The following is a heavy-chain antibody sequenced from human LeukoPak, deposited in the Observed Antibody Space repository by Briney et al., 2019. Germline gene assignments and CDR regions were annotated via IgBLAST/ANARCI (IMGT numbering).Heavy chain of an antibody. Sequence: SETLSLTCAVYGGSFSGYYWSWIRQPPGKGLEWIGEINHSGSTNYNPSLKSRVTISVDTSKNQFSLKLSSVTAADTAVYHCAGVGGSGLGLSAWGQGTLVTVSS. J-gene: IGHJ4*02. CDR3: AGVGGSGLGLSA. D-gene: IGHD2-15*01. CDR2: INHSGST. CDR1: GGSFSGYY. V-gene: IGHV4-34*01.